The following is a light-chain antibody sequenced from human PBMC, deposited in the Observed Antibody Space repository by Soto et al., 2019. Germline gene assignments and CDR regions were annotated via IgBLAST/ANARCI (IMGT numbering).Light chain of an antibody. CDR3: SSHAGSKRV. V-gene: IGLV2-8*01. CDR2: EVS. Sequence: QSALTQPPSASGSPGQSVTISCTGTSSDVGGYNYVSWYQQHPGKAPKLMIYEVSKRPSGVADRFSGSKSGNTASLTVSGLQAEDEADYYCSSHAGSKRVFGTGTKLTVL. CDR1: SSDVGGYNY. J-gene: IGLJ1*01.